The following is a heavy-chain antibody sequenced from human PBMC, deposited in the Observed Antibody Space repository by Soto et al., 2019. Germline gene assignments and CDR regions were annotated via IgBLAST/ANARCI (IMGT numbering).Heavy chain of an antibody. J-gene: IGHJ4*02. D-gene: IGHD3-22*01. CDR2: ISYDGSNK. CDR1: GFTFSSYG. V-gene: IGHV3-30*18. CDR3: AKGDYYDSSGYHVGHDY. Sequence: QVQLVESGGGVVQPGRSLRLSCAASGFTFSSYGMHWVRQAPGKGLEWVAVISYDGSNKYYADSVKGRFTISRDNSKNTLYLQMNSLRAEDTAVYYCAKGDYYDSSGYHVGHDYWGQGTLVTVSS.